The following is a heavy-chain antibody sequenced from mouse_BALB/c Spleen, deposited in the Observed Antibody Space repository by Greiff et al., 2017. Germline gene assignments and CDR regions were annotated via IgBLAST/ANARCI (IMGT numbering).Heavy chain of an antibody. CDR3: ARHRDGYPFAY. V-gene: IGHV5-12-2*01. D-gene: IGHD2-3*01. CDR1: GFTFSSYT. CDR2: ISNGGGST. Sequence: EVHLVESGGGLVQPGGSLKLSCAASGFTFSSYTMSWVRQTPEKRLEWVAYISNGGGSTYYPDTVKGRFTISRDNAKNTLYLQMSSLKSEDTAMYYCARHRDGYPFAYWGQGTLVTVSA. J-gene: IGHJ3*01.